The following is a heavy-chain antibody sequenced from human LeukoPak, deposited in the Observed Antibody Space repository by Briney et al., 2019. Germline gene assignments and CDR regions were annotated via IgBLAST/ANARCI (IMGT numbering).Heavy chain of an antibody. CDR3: ARDSDIVDVVAGAFDI. Sequence: PWETLSLTCAVSGGSISSSNWWSWVRQPPGKGLEWIGEIYHSGSTNYSPSLKSRVTISVDKSKNQFSLKLSSVTAADTAVYYCARDSDIVDVVAGAFDIWGQGTMVTVSS. J-gene: IGHJ3*02. V-gene: IGHV4-4*02. CDR2: IYHSGST. D-gene: IGHD5-12*01. CDR1: GGSISSSNW.